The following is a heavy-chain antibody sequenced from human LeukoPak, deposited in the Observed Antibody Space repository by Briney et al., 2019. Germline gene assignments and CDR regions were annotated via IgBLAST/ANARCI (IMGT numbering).Heavy chain of an antibody. D-gene: IGHD5-24*01. Sequence: GGSLRFSCAASEFTSELTFSSYVMSWVPQAPGKGLEWVSAISGSGGSTYYADSVKGRFTISRDNSKNTLYLQMNSLRAEDTAVYYCAKEGEMTTISFDYWGQGTLVTVSS. J-gene: IGHJ4*02. CDR1: EFTSELTFSSYV. V-gene: IGHV3-23*01. CDR2: ISGSGGST. CDR3: AKEGEMTTISFDY.